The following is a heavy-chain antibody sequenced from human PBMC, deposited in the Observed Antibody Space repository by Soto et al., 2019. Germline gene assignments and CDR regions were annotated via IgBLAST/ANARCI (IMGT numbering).Heavy chain of an antibody. CDR2: LNTYNGNT. J-gene: IGHJ4*02. D-gene: IGHD4-4*01. CDR3: ARAQTPTESDF. CDR1: GYTFTNYG. V-gene: IGHV1-18*04. Sequence: QIQLVQSEGEVKKPGASVKVSCKTSGYTFTNYGVSWVRQAPGQGLEWMGWLNTYNGNTKYAQKFQGRVTMTTDTSASTASVELRRLRSDDTAVYYWARAQTPTESDFWGQGTLVTVSS.